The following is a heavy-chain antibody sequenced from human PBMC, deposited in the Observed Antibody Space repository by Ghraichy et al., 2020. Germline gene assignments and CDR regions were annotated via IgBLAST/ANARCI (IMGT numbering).Heavy chain of an antibody. Sequence: GGSLRLSCAASGFTFSSYSMNWVRQAPGKGLEWVSSISSSSSYIYYADSVKGRFTISRHNAKNSLYLQMNSLRAEDTAVYYCANSIAAADYYGMDVWGQGTTVTVSS. CDR1: GFTFSSYS. D-gene: IGHD6-13*01. CDR2: ISSSSSYI. V-gene: IGHV3-21*01. CDR3: ANSIAAADYYGMDV. J-gene: IGHJ6*02.